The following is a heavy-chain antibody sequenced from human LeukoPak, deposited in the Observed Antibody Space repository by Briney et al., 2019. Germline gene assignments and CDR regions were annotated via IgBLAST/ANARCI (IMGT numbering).Heavy chain of an antibody. Sequence: PSETLSLTCAAYGGSFIGFHWNWLRQPPGKGLEWIGDINHSGSTNYNPSLTSRVTISVDPSKNQFSLNLSSVTAADTAVYYCARSVGYFAKYYFDYWGQGTLVTVSS. D-gene: IGHD3-9*01. CDR1: GGSFIGFH. J-gene: IGHJ4*02. CDR2: INHSGST. V-gene: IGHV4-34*01. CDR3: ARSVGYFAKYYFDY.